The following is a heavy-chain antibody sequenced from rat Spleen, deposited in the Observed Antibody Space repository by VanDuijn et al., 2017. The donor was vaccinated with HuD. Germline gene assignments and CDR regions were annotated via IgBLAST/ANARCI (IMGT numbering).Heavy chain of an antibody. CDR2: ISTSGSRT. Sequence: EVQLVESGGGLVQPGRSPKLSCAASGFTFSNYYMAWVRQAPKKGLEWVATISTSGSRTYYPDSVKGRFTISRDNAKNTLYLQMNSLRSEDTATYYCARPSGGDWYFDFWGPGTMVTVSS. CDR3: ARPSGGDWYFDF. J-gene: IGHJ1*01. CDR1: GFTFSNYY. V-gene: IGHV5-25*01. D-gene: IGHD1-4*01.